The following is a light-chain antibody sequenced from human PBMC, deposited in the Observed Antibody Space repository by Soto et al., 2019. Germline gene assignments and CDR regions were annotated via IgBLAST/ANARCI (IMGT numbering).Light chain of an antibody. V-gene: IGLV2-8*01. Sequence: QSALTQPPSASGSPGQSVTISCTGTKNDIGVYDFVSWYQHHPGKAPRLIIYEVVQRPSGVPDRFSGSKSGNTASLTVSGLQAADEADYFCQSYARSNPSVLGTGTKVTVL. CDR1: KNDIGVYDF. J-gene: IGLJ1*01. CDR2: EVV. CDR3: QSYARSNPSV.